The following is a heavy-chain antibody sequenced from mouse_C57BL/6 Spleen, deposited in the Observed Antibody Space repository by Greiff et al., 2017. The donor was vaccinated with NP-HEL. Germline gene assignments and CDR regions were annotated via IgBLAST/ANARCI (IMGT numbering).Heavy chain of an antibody. CDR2: IRSKSSNYAT. CDR3: VRDGITTTRYPYYYAMDY. V-gene: IGHV10-3*01. Sequence: EVMLVESGGGLVQPKGSLKLSCAASGFTFNTYAMHWVRQAPGKGLEWVARIRSKSSNYATYYADSVKDRFTISRDDSQSMLYLQMNNLKTEDTAMYYCVRDGITTTRYPYYYAMDYWGQGTSVTVSS. D-gene: IGHD1-1*01. J-gene: IGHJ4*01. CDR1: GFTFNTYA.